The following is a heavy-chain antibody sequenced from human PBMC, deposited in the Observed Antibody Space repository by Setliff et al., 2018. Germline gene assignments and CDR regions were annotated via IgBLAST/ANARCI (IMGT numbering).Heavy chain of an antibody. D-gene: IGHD2-15*01. CDR3: AASVGGAPYYYGLDV. V-gene: IGHV1-69*05. CDR1: GGTFRTDG. J-gene: IGHJ6*02. CDR2: IIPVFGTA. Sequence: SVKVSCKASGGTFRTDGFNWVRQAPGQGLEWMGRIIPVFGTAKYVQKFQGRVTITRDTSASTFYMELSSLRSEDTALYSCAASVGGAPYYYGLDVWGQGTTVTVSS.